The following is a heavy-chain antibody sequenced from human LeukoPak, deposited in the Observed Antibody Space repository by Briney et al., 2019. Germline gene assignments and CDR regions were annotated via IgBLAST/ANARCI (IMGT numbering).Heavy chain of an antibody. Sequence: GGSLRLSCAASGFTFSNAWMSWVRQAPGKGLEWVGRIKSKTDGGTTDYAAPVKGRFTISRDDSKNTLYLQMNSPRAEDTAVYYCARARSSYGYGDAFDIWGQGTMVTVSS. CDR1: GFTFSNAW. CDR3: ARARSSYGYGDAFDI. J-gene: IGHJ3*02. V-gene: IGHV3-15*01. CDR2: IKSKTDGGTT. D-gene: IGHD5-18*01.